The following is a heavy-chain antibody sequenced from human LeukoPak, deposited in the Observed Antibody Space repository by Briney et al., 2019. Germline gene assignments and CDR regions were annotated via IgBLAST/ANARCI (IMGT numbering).Heavy chain of an antibody. D-gene: IGHD3-22*01. Sequence: PGGSLRLSCAASGFTFSSYAMSWVRQAPGKGLEWVSAISGSGGSTYYADSVKGRFTISRDNSKNTLYLQMNSLRAEDTALYYCAKFTSISVYLWRDFDYWGQGTLVTVSS. V-gene: IGHV3-23*01. CDR3: AKFTSISVYLWRDFDY. CDR2: ISGSGGST. CDR1: GFTFSSYA. J-gene: IGHJ4*02.